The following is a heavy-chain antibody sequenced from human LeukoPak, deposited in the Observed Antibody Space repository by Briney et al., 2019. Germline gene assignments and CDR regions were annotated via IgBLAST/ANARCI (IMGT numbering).Heavy chain of an antibody. CDR2: IYYSGST. J-gene: IGHJ5*02. Sequence: PSETLSLTCSVSAGSISSSSYYWGWIRQPPGKGLEWIGNIYYSGSTYYNPSLKSRVTISVDTSKNQFSLKLSSVTAADTAVYYCARRPGGNTYGYWFDPWGQGTLVTVSS. CDR1: AGSISSSSYY. V-gene: IGHV4-39*01. D-gene: IGHD5-18*01. CDR3: ARRPGGNTYGYWFDP.